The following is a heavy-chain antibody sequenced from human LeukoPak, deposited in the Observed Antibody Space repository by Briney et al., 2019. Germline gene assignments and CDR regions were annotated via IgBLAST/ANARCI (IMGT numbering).Heavy chain of an antibody. D-gene: IGHD5-12*01. Sequence: SETLSLTCTVSGGSISSSSYYWGWIRQPPGKGLEWIGEINHSGSTNYNPSLKSRVTISVDTSKNQFSLKLSSVTAADTAVYYCARRYSGYDFEYYDSSGTDWFDPWGQGTLVTVSS. CDR3: ARRYSGYDFEYYDSSGTDWFDP. J-gene: IGHJ5*02. V-gene: IGHV4-39*07. CDR2: INHSGST. CDR1: GGSISSSSYY.